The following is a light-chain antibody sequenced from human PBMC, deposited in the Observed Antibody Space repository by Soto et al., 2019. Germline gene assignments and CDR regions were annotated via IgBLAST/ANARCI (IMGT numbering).Light chain of an antibody. V-gene: IGKV2-28*01. J-gene: IGKJ5*01. Sequence: DIVTTQSPLSLPVTPGEPASISCRSSQSLQHVNGNKYLDWYVQKAGQSPQLLIYLGSNRAPGVPDRSSGSGSGTDFTLKITRVEAEDVGIYYCMQSLQTPRHFGQGTRLEIK. CDR1: QSLQHVNGNKY. CDR2: LGS. CDR3: MQSLQTPRH.